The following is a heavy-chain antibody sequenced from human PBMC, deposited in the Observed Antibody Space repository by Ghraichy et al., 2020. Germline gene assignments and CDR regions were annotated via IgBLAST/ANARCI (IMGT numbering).Heavy chain of an antibody. V-gene: IGHV3-21*01. D-gene: IGHD3-3*01. CDR2: ISSSSSYI. J-gene: IGHJ5*02. CDR1: GFTFSSYS. CDR3: ARELKGDYDFWSGYNNWFDP. Sequence: GSLRLSCAASGFTFSSYSMNWVRQAPGKGLEWVSSISSSSSYIYYADSVKGRFTISRDNAKNSLYLQMNSLRAEDTAVYYCARELKGDYDFWSGYNNWFDPWGQGTLVTVSS.